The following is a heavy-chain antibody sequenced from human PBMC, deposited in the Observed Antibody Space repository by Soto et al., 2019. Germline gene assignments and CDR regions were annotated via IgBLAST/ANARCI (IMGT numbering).Heavy chain of an antibody. CDR1: GFTFSSYA. CDR2: ITSDGRT. D-gene: IGHD4-17*01. J-gene: IGHJ4*02. CDR3: AKDYYTVTPDPLSVVMFDY. V-gene: IGHV3-23*01. Sequence: PGGSLRLSCAASGFTFSSYAMSWVRQAPGKGLEWVSIITSDGRTYYADSVKGRFTISRDNSKNTVYLQMNSLRAEDTAVYYCAKDYYTVTPDPLSVVMFDYWGQGALVTVSS.